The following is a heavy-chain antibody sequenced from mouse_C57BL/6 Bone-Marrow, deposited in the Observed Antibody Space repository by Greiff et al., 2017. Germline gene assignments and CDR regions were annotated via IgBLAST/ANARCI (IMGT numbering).Heavy chain of an antibody. CDR1: GYTFTSYW. Sequence: QVQLQQPGAELVRPGSSVKLSCKASGYTFTSYWMHWVKQRPIQGLEWIGNIDPSDRETHYNQKFKDKATLTVDKSSSTAYMQLSSLTSEDSAVYYCARGAITGYFDYWGQGTTLTVSS. CDR2: IDPSDRET. J-gene: IGHJ2*01. CDR3: ARGAITGYFDY. D-gene: IGHD1-1*01. V-gene: IGHV1-52*01.